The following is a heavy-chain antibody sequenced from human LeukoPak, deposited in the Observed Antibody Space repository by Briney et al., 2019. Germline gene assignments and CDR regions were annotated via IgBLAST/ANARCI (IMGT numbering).Heavy chain of an antibody. CDR2: ISGSGGST. CDR3: AKDRVVVVVAASQFDY. V-gene: IGHV3-23*01. D-gene: IGHD2-15*01. Sequence: GGSLRLSCAASGFTFSSYAMSWVRQAPGKGLEWVSAISGSGGSTYYADSVKGRFTTSRANSTNTLYLQMNSLRAEDTAVYSCAKDRVVVVVAASQFDYWGQGTLVTVSS. J-gene: IGHJ4*02. CDR1: GFTFSSYA.